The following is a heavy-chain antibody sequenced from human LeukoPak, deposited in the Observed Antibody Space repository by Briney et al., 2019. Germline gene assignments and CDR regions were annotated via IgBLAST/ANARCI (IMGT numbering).Heavy chain of an antibody. CDR3: ARANGYYYDSRGYYPFDD. D-gene: IGHD3-22*01. Sequence: GGSLRLSCAASGFTFSSYSMNWVRQAPGKGLVWVSRINSDGSNTNYADSVKGRFTISRDNAKNTLYLQMNSLRAEDTAVYYCARANGYYYDSRGYYPFDDWGQGTLVTVSS. J-gene: IGHJ4*02. CDR2: INSDGSNT. V-gene: IGHV3-74*01. CDR1: GFTFSSYS.